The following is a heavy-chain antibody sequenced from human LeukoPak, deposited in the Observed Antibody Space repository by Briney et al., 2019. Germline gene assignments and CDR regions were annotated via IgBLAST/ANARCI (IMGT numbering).Heavy chain of an antibody. CDR1: GGSFSGFY. J-gene: IGHJ2*01. CDR2: IHHSGST. D-gene: IGHD2-15*01. CDR3: ARAGYCSGGSCWPNWYFDL. V-gene: IGHV4-34*01. Sequence: SETLSLTCAAYGGSFSGFYWSWIRQPPGKGLEWIGEIHHSGSTNYNPSLESRVTISVDTSKNQFSLKLSSVTAADTAVYYCARAGYCSGGSCWPNWYFDLWGRGTLVTVSS.